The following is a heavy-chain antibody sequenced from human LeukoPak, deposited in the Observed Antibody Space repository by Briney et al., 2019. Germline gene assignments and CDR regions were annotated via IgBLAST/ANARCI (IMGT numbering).Heavy chain of an antibody. CDR2: IWPGDSNT. CDR1: GYRFTDYW. V-gene: IGHV5-51*01. CDR3: ARHIDLSQQLVLGLVGYFDY. D-gene: IGHD6-13*01. J-gene: IGHJ4*02. Sequence: RGESLKISCKGSGYRFTDYWIGWVRQMPGKGLEWMGIIWPGDSNTRYSPSFQGQVTISADKSISTAYLQWSSLKASDTAMYYCARHIDLSQQLVLGLVGYFDYWGQGTLVSVSS.